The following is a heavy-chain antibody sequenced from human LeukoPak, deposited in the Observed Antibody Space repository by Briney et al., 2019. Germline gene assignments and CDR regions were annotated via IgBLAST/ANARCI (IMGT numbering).Heavy chain of an antibody. Sequence: SETVSLTCTVSGGSISSYYWSWIRQPPGKGMEWLGYIYYSGSTNYNPSLKSRVTTSVDTSKNQFSLKLSSVTAADTAVYYSARDHGNWFDPWGQGTLVTVSS. CDR1: GGSISSYY. V-gene: IGHV4-59*01. CDR3: ARDHGNWFDP. J-gene: IGHJ5*02. CDR2: IYYSGST.